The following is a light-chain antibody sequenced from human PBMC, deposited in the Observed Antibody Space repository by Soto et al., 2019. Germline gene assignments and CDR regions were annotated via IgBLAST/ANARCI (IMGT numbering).Light chain of an antibody. CDR1: QGISSF. CDR2: IAS. CDR3: QQYNSHWT. Sequence: IQLTQSPSSLSASVGDSVTITCRASQGISSFLAWYQQKPGKAPKVLIYIASRLQSGVPSRFSGRGSGTEFTLTISSLQPDDFATYDCQQYNSHWTFGQGTKVDIK. V-gene: IGKV1-9*01. J-gene: IGKJ1*01.